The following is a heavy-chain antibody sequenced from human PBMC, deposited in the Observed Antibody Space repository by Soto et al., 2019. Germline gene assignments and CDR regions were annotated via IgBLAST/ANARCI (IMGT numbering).Heavy chain of an antibody. CDR2: ISGSGGST. V-gene: IGHV3-23*01. CDR1: GFTFSSYA. CDR3: ANPLTPRDYYGMDV. J-gene: IGHJ6*02. Sequence: EVQLLESGGGLVQPGGSLRLSCAASGFTFSSYAMSWVRQAPGKGLEWVSAISGSGGSTYYADSVKGRFTISRDNSKNTLYLQMNSLRAEDTAVYYCANPLTPRDYYGMDVWGQGTTVTVSS.